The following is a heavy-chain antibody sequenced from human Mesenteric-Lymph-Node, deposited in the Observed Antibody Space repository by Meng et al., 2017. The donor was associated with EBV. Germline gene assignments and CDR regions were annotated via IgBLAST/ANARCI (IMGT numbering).Heavy chain of an antibody. CDR1: GASFSGHY. V-gene: IGHV4-34*01. D-gene: IGHD5-18*01. CDR2: IDPTGNT. CDR3: SIWDTGALQNY. Sequence: QVNLQEWGAGLLKPSETLSLTCADYGASFSGHYGGWMRQPPGKGLEWIGEIDPTGNTKYIPSLKSRVTISLDTSRNQLSLKLTSVTAADTAVYYCSIWDTGALQNYWGPGTLVTVSS. J-gene: IGHJ4*02.